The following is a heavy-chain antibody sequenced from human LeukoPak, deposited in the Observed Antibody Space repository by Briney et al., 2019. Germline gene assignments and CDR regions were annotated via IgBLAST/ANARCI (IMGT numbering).Heavy chain of an antibody. J-gene: IGHJ4*02. V-gene: IGHV1-8*02. CDR2: MNPNSGNT. Sequence: ASVKVSCKASGGTFSSYAINWVRQATGQGLEWMGWMNPNSGNTGYAQKFQGRVTMTRNTSISTAYMELSSLRSEDTAVYYCASFGGYYDILTGWYYFDYWGQGTLVTVSS. CDR1: GGTFSSYA. CDR3: ASFGGYYDILTGWYYFDY. D-gene: IGHD3-9*01.